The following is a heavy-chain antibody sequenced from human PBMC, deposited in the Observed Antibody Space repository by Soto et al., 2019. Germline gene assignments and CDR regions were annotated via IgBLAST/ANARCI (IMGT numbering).Heavy chain of an antibody. CDR3: AKDGRGSGSNCNRFGS. Sequence: EVQLVESGGGLIQPGGSLKLSCAASGFTVGNNYMSWVRQAPGKGLEWVSLIYSTGTTKYADSVKGRFTVSRDNAKNTVYLQMNSLRAEDTAVYYCAKDGRGSGSNCNRFGSWAQGNRVTVSS. CDR1: GFTVGNNY. CDR2: IYSTGTT. V-gene: IGHV3-53*01. J-gene: IGHJ5*01. D-gene: IGHD3-10*01.